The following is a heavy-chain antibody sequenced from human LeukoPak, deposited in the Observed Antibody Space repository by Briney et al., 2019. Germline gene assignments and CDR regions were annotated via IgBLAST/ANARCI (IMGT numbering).Heavy chain of an antibody. D-gene: IGHD1-26*01. CDR2: ISSSSSYI. CDR3: ARGIGGSYSPDEAFDI. Sequence: GGSLRLSCAASGFTFSSYSMNWVRQAPGKGLEWVSSISSSSSYIYYADSVKGRFTISRDNAKNSLYLQMNSLRAEDTAVYYCARGIGGSYSPDEAFDIWGQGTMVTISS. CDR1: GFTFSSYS. V-gene: IGHV3-21*01. J-gene: IGHJ3*02.